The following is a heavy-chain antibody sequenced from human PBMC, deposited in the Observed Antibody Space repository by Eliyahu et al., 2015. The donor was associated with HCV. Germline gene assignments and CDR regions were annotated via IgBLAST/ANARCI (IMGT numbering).Heavy chain of an antibody. V-gene: IGHV4-59*01. CDR2: IHYSGGT. J-gene: IGHJ5*02. Sequence: QVQLQESGPGLVKPSETLSLTCTVSGGSITXXSWSWIRQPPGKGLEWIGYIHYSGGTNYNPSLKSRVTISLDTSKNQFSLKLTSVTAADTAVYYCASGGGGIAVAGTGGWFDPWGQGTLVTVSS. D-gene: IGHD6-19*01. CDR1: GGSITXXS. CDR3: ASGGGGIAVAGTGGWFDP.